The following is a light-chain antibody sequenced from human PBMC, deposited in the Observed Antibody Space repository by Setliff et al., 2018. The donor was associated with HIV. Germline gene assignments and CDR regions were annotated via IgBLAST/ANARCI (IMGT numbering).Light chain of an antibody. J-gene: IGLJ2*01. Sequence: QSVLTQPASVSGSPGQSITISCTGTSSDVGGYNYVSWYQQHPGKAPQLMIYEVTNRPSGVSNRFSGSKSGNTASLTISGLQAEDEADYYCSSYAGSYVVFGGGTK. V-gene: IGLV2-14*01. CDR2: EVT. CDR3: SSYAGSYVV. CDR1: SSDVGGYNY.